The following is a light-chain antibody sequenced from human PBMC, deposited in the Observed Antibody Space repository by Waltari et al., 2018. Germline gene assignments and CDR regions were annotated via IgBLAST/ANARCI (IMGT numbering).Light chain of an antibody. CDR2: EVS. V-gene: IGLV2-14*01. CDR3: SSYTSSSTWV. CDR1: SSDVGGYNY. J-gene: IGLJ3*02. Sequence: QSALTQPASVSGSPGQSITISCTGTSSDVGGYNYVSWYQQHPGKAPKLMIYEVSNRPSGVSNRFSGSKSRNTASRTISGLQAEDEADYYCSSYTSSSTWVFGGGTKLTVL.